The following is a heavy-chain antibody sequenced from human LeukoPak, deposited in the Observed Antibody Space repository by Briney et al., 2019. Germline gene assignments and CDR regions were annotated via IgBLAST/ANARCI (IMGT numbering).Heavy chain of an antibody. CDR1: GYTLTELS. V-gene: IGHV1-24*01. Sequence: GASVKVSCKVSGYTLTELSMHWVRQAPGKGLEWMGGFDPEDGETIYAQKLQGRVTMTEDTSTDTAYMELSSLRSEDTAVYYCATVSYYYGSGSPFDYWGQGTLVTVSS. CDR3: ATVSYYYGSGSPFDY. D-gene: IGHD3-10*01. J-gene: IGHJ4*02. CDR2: FDPEDGET.